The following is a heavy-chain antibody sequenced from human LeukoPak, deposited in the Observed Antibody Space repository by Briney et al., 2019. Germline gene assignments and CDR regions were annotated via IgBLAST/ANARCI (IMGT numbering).Heavy chain of an antibody. CDR1: GFTFSSYS. D-gene: IGHD6-19*01. CDR3: AREYSSGWFLDY. CDR2: ISSSSSYI. Sequence: GGSLRLSCAASGFTFSSYSMNWVRQAPGKGLEWVSSISSSSSYIYYADSVKGRFTISRDNAKNSLYLQMNSLRAEDTAVYHCAREYSSGWFLDYWGQGTLVTVSS. V-gene: IGHV3-21*01. J-gene: IGHJ4*02.